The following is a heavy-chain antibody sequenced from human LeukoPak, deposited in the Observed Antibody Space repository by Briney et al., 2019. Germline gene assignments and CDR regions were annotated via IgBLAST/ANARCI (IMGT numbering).Heavy chain of an antibody. Sequence: PGGSLRLSCAASGFTFSSYAMSWVRQAPGKGLEWVSAISGSGGSTYYADSVEGRFTISRDNSKNTLYLQMNSLRADDTAVYYCAKQMSTVTFTPFDYWGQGTLVTVSS. V-gene: IGHV3-23*01. D-gene: IGHD3-16*01. CDR2: ISGSGGST. CDR1: GFTFSSYA. J-gene: IGHJ4*02. CDR3: AKQMSTVTFTPFDY.